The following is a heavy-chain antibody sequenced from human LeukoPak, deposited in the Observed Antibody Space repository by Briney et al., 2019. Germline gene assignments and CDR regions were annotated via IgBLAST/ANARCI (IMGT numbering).Heavy chain of an antibody. V-gene: IGHV1-2*02. CDR1: GYTFTGYY. J-gene: IGHJ4*02. D-gene: IGHD3-22*01. CDR3: AREDYYDSSGYPGGY. CDR2: INPNSGGT. Sequence: ASVKVSCRASGYTFTGYYMHWVRQAPGQGLEWMGWINPNSGGTNHAQKFQGRVTMTRDTSISTAYMELSRLRSDDTAVYYCAREDYYDSSGYPGGYWGQGTLVTVSS.